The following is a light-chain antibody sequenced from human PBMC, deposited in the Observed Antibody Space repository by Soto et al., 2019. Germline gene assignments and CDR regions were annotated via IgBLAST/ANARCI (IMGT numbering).Light chain of an antibody. V-gene: IGLV2-14*01. CDR2: EVS. CDR1: SSDVGAYNY. CDR3: SSYTSSNTLV. Sequence: QSALTQPASVSGSPGQSITISCTGTSSDVGAYNYVSWYQQHPGKAPKPMIFEVSDRPSGVSNRFSGSKSGNTASLTISGLQAEDEADYYCSSYTSSNTLVFGGGTKHTVL. J-gene: IGLJ2*01.